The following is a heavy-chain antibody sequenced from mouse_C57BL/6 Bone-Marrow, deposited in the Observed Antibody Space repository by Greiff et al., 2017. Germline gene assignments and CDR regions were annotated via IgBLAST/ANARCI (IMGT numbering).Heavy chain of an antibody. D-gene: IGHD2-4*01. CDR3: ARYTGLRRGAWFAY. CDR1: GFTFTAYY. CDR2: IRNKANGYTT. V-gene: IGHV7-3*01. J-gene: IGHJ3*01. Sequence: EVKLMESGGGLVQPGGSLSLSCAASGFTFTAYYMSWVRQPPGKALEWLGFIRNKANGYTTEYSASVKGRFTISRDNSQSILYLQMNALRAEDSATYYCARYTGLRRGAWFAYWGQGTRVTVSA.